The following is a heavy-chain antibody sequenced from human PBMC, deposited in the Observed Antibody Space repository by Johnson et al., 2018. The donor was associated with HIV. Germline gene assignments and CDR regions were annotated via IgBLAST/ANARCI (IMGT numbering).Heavy chain of an antibody. Sequence: VQLVESGGGLVQPGGSLRLSCAASGFTVSSNYMSWVRQAPGKGLEWVSVIYSGGSTYYADSVKGRFTISRDNSKNTLYLQMNSLRAEETAVYYCARDWGTVTSGFGAFDIWGQGTMVTVSS. CDR3: ARDWGTVTSGFGAFDI. D-gene: IGHD4-17*01. CDR1: GFTVSSNY. V-gene: IGHV3-66*01. CDR2: IYSGGST. J-gene: IGHJ3*02.